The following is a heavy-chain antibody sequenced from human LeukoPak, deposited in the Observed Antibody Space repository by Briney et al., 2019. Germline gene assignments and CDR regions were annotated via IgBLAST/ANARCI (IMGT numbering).Heavy chain of an antibody. CDR3: AKGSGSWADC. CDR2: ISRDSSST. CDR1: GFIFDDHA. V-gene: IGHV3-9*01. Sequence: GGSLRLSCAASGFIFDDHAMHWVRHVPGKGLEWVSGISRDSSSTGYADAVKGRFTISRDNAKNSLYLQMNSLRAEDTALYYCAKGSGSWADCWGQGTLVTVSS. J-gene: IGHJ4*02. D-gene: IGHD3-10*01.